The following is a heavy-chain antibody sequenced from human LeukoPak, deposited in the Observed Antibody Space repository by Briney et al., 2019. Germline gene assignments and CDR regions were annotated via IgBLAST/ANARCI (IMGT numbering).Heavy chain of an antibody. V-gene: IGHV3-23*01. CDR2: ISGSGGRT. D-gene: IGHD6-19*01. Sequence: GGSLRLSCAASGFTFSSYAMNWVRQAPGKGLEWVSGISGSGGRTYYADSVKGRFTISRDNAKNSLYLQMNSLRAEDTAVYYCARVYSSGWQFDYWGQGTLVTVSS. CDR3: ARVYSSGWQFDY. CDR1: GFTFSSYA. J-gene: IGHJ4*02.